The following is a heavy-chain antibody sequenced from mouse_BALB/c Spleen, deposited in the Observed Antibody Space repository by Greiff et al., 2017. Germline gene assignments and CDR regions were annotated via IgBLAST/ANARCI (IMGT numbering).Heavy chain of an antibody. V-gene: IGHV5-12-2*01. Sequence: EVKLMESGGGLVQPGGSLKLSCAASGFTFSSYTMSWVRQTPEKRLEWVAYISNGGGSTYYPDTVKGRFTISRDNAKNTLYLQMSSLKSEDTAMYYCARGTGDYAMDYWGQGTSVTVSS. CDR1: GFTFSSYT. CDR2: ISNGGGST. J-gene: IGHJ4*01. D-gene: IGHD2-14*01. CDR3: ARGTGDYAMDY.